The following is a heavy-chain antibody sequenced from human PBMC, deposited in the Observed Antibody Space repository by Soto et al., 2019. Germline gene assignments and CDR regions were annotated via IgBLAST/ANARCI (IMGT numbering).Heavy chain of an antibody. D-gene: IGHD6-25*01. J-gene: IGHJ6*02. CDR2: IWYDGSNR. Sequence: PGGSLRLSCAASGFTFSDYGMHWVRQAPGEGLEWVAVIWYDGSNRYHADSVKGRFTISRDNSKNTLYLQMNSLRADDTAVYYCARLQPAAGPYYGMDVWGHGTTVTVSS. CDR1: GFTFSDYG. CDR3: ARLQPAAGPYYGMDV. V-gene: IGHV3-33*01.